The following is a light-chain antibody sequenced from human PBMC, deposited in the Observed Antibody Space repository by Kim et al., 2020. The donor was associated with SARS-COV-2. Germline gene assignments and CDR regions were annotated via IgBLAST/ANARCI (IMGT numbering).Light chain of an antibody. Sequence: DIQMTQSPSSLSASVGDRVTITCRASQSISSYLNWYQQRPGKAPKLLIYGASSLQSGVPSRFSGSGSGTDFTPTISSLQPEDFATYYCQQSYSILYTFGQGTKLQI. V-gene: IGKV1-39*01. J-gene: IGKJ2*01. CDR1: QSISSY. CDR3: QQSYSILYT. CDR2: GAS.